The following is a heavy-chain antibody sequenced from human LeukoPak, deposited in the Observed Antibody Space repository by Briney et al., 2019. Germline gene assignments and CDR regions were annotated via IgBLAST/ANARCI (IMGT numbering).Heavy chain of an antibody. J-gene: IGHJ4*02. CDR1: GDSVSSNSAA. Sequence: SQTLSLTCAISGDSVSSNSAAWNWIRQSPSRGLEWLGRTYYRSKWYNDYAVSAKSRITINPDTSKNQFSLQLNSVAPEDTAVYYCARVYCSGGSCYYNSYFDYWGQGTLVTVSS. D-gene: IGHD2-15*01. V-gene: IGHV6-1*01. CDR2: TYYRSKWYN. CDR3: ARVYCSGGSCYYNSYFDY.